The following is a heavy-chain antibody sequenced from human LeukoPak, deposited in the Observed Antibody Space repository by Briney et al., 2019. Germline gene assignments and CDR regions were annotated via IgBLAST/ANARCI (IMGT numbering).Heavy chain of an antibody. CDR2: IYYSGST. CDR3: ASLSGSYSDDAFDI. V-gene: IGHV4-59*01. D-gene: IGHD1-26*01. J-gene: IGHJ3*02. Sequence: SETLSLTCTVSGGSISSYYWSWIRQPPGKGLEWIGYIYYSGSTNYNPSLKSRVTISVDTSKNQFSLKLSSVTAADTAVYYCASLSGSYSDDAFDIWGQGTMVTVSS. CDR1: GGSISSYY.